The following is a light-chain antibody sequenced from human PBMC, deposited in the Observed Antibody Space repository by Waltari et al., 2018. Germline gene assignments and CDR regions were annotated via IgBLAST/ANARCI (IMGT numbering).Light chain of an antibody. V-gene: IGLV2-14*03. CDR1: SSDVGAYNY. Sequence: QSALTQPASVSGSPGQSISISYTGTSSDVGAYNYVSWYQQHAGKVPQLMIYDVNNRPSGVSNRFSGSKSGNTVSLTISGLQAEDEADYYCLSYTSSSTWVFGGGTKLTVL. J-gene: IGLJ3*02. CDR2: DVN. CDR3: LSYTSSSTWV.